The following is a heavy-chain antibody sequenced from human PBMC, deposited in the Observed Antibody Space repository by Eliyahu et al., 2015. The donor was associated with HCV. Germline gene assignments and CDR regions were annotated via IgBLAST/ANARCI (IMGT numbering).Heavy chain of an antibody. J-gene: IGHJ4*02. CDR3: AKGYYYDSSGYLDY. D-gene: IGHD3-22*01. CDR1: GFXFDDYA. V-gene: IGHV3-9*01. CDR2: ISWNSGSI. Sequence: EVQLVESGGGLVQPGRSLRLSCAASGFXFDDYAMHWVRQAPGKGLEWVSGISWNSGSIGYADSVKGRFTISRDNAKNSLYLQMNSLRAEDTALYYCAKGYYYDSSGYLDYWGQGTLVTVSS.